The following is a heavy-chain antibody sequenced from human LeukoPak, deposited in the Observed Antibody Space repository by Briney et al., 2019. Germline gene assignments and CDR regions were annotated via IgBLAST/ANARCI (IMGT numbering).Heavy chain of an antibody. CDR1: GFTFSNAW. Sequence: PGGSLRLSCAASGFTFSNAWMSWVRQAPGKGLEWVGRIKSKTDGGTTDYAAPVKGRFTISRDDSKNTLYLQMNSLKTEDTAMYYCTVDKSYYDSSGYFLFDYWGQGTLVTVSS. V-gene: IGHV3-15*01. CDR2: IKSKTDGGTT. J-gene: IGHJ4*02. D-gene: IGHD3-22*01. CDR3: TVDKSYYDSSGYFLFDY.